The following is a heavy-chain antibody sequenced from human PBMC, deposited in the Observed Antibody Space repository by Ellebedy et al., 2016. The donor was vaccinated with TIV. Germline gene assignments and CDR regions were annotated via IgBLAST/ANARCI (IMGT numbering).Heavy chain of an antibody. CDR1: GYTLTELS. Sequence: AASVKVSCKVSGYTLTELSMHWVRQAPGKGLEWMGGFDPEDGETIYAQKFQGRVTMTEDTSTDTAYMELSSLRSEDTAVYYCATHVVVTAIPNFDYWGQGTLVTVSS. V-gene: IGHV1-24*01. CDR3: ATHVVVTAIPNFDY. D-gene: IGHD2-21*02. CDR2: FDPEDGET. J-gene: IGHJ4*02.